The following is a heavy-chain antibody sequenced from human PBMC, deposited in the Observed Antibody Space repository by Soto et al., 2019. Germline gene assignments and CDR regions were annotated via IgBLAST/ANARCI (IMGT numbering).Heavy chain of an antibody. CDR1: GFTFSSYS. J-gene: IGHJ6*02. Sequence: EVQLVESGGGLVKPGGSLRLSCAASGFTFSSYSMNWVRQAPGKGLEWVSSLSSSSSYIYYAESVKGRFTISRDNSKNSLYLQMHSLRAEDTAVYYFARFIFEACNYGMDVGCQGNTFTVSS. CDR2: LSSSSSYI. D-gene: IGHD3-3*01. CDR3: ARFIFEACNYGMDV. V-gene: IGHV3-21*01.